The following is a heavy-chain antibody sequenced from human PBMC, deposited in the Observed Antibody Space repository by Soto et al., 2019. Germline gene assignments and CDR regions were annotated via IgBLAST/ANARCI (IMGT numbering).Heavy chain of an antibody. Sequence: GGSLRLSCAASGFTFSSYGMHWVRQAPGKGLEWVAVIWYDGSNKYYADSVKCRFTISRDNSKNTLYLQMNSLRAEDTAVYYCARDRIAVAGTLRPSTEYFQHWGQGTLVTVSS. J-gene: IGHJ1*01. CDR2: IWYDGSNK. D-gene: IGHD6-19*01. V-gene: IGHV3-33*01. CDR1: GFTFSSYG. CDR3: ARDRIAVAGTLRPSTEYFQH.